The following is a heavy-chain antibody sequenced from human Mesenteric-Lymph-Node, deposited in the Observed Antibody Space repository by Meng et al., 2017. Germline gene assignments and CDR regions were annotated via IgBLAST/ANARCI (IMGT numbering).Heavy chain of an antibody. J-gene: IGHJ4*02. CDR2: IYWNDDK. D-gene: IGHD3-9*01. V-gene: IGHV2-5*01. CDR1: GFSLGTSGVG. Sequence: TLKDSGPTWVKPTPALTLSSTFSGFSLGTSGVGVGWIRQPPGKALEWLALIYWNDDKRYSPSLKSRLTITKDTSKNQVVLTMTNMDPVDTATYYCAHRKNYDILTGYYTRFYWGQGTLVTVSS. CDR3: AHRKNYDILTGYYTRFY.